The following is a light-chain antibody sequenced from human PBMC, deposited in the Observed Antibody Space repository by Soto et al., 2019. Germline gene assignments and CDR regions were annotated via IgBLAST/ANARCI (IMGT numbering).Light chain of an antibody. CDR1: QNINNY. V-gene: IGKV1-39*01. Sequence: DIQMTQSPSSLSASVGDRVTITCRASQNINNYLNWYQQKPGKAPKLLIYAASSLQSGVPSRFSGSGSGTYFTLTISSLQREDFAAYHCHRSYGTPRTFGQGNKVE. CDR3: HRSYGTPRT. J-gene: IGKJ2*02. CDR2: AAS.